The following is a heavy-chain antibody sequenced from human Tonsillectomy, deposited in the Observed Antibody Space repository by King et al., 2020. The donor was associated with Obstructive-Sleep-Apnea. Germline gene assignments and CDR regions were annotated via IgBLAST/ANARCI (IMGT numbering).Heavy chain of an antibody. CDR3: ARGADGITAVGMGDNWFDP. Sequence: VQLQQWGAGLLKPSETLSLNCAVYGGSFSDYYWSWIRQPPGKGLEWIGEINHSGSTNYNPSLMSRLAISIDTSKNQFSLRLSSMTAADTAVYYCARGADGITAVGMGDNWFDPWGQGTLVTVSS. CDR1: GGSFSDYY. J-gene: IGHJ5*02. V-gene: IGHV4-34*01. D-gene: IGHD6-13*01. CDR2: INHSGST.